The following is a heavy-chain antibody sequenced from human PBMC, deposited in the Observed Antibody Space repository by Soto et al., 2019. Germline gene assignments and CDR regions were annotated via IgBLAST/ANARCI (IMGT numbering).Heavy chain of an antibody. J-gene: IGHJ4*02. V-gene: IGHV3-23*01. D-gene: IGHD6-6*01. CDR3: AKRSSSSTFDY. CDR1: GFTFSSYA. Sequence: GGSLRLSCAASGFTFSSYAMSWVRQAPGKGLEWVSDINGGGGETYYADSVKGRFTISRDNSKNTLYLQMNSLRAEDTAVYYCAKRSSSSTFDYWGQGTLVTVSS. CDR2: INGGGGET.